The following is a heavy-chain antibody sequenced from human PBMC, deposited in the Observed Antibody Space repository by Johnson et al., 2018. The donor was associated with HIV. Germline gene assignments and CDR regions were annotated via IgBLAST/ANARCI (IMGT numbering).Heavy chain of an antibody. Sequence: VQLMESGGGLVQPGGSLRLSCAASGFTFSSYDMYWVRQAPGKGLEWVSVLFSGGTTYYADSVKGRFTISRDNSKNTLYLQMNSLRPEDTAVYYCARGEEEYGGYSYDLIWGQGTMLTVSS. CDR1: GFTFSSYD. CDR2: LFSGGTT. CDR3: ARGEEEYGGYSYDLI. J-gene: IGHJ3*02. D-gene: IGHD5-18*01. V-gene: IGHV3-66*01.